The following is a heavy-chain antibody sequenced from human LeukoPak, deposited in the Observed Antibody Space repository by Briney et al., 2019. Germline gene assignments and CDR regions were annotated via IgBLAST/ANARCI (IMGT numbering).Heavy chain of an antibody. Sequence: SETLSLTCTVSGASISTGDYYYSWIRQPPGKGLEWIGYVYNTGGTHYNPSLKSRVTISVDRSMNQFSLELTSVTAADTAVYYCARGVGYCSSTSCKRDYWGQGTLVTVSS. CDR1: GASISTGDYY. V-gene: IGHV4-30-4*08. D-gene: IGHD2-2*01. CDR3: ARGVGYCSSTSCKRDY. CDR2: VYNTGGT. J-gene: IGHJ4*02.